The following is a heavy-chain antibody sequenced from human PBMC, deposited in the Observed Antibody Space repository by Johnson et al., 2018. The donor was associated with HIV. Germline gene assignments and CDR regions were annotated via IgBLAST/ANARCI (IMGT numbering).Heavy chain of an antibody. CDR1: GFSFSDYY. Sequence: QVQLVESGGGLVQPGGSLRLSCAASGFSFSDYYMSWIRQAPGKGLEWVSYISSSGTTKYYADSVKGRFTISRDNSKNTLYLQMNSLKTEDTAVYYCMTMATTHEGYAFDIWGQGTMVTVSS. CDR2: ISSSGTTK. D-gene: IGHD5-24*01. V-gene: IGHV3-11*01. CDR3: MTMATTHEGYAFDI. J-gene: IGHJ3*02.